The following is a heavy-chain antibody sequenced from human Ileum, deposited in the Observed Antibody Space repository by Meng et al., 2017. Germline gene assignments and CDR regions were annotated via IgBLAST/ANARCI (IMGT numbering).Heavy chain of an antibody. V-gene: IGHV3-74*01. Sequence: GGSLRLSCAASGFSFSSYWMHWVRQGPGKGLAWVSRITSDGTTTWYADSVKGRFTISRDNAKNTLYLEMNSVRAEDTAIYYCARVQDGTGPTVDQWGQGTLVTVSS. J-gene: IGHJ4*02. CDR1: GFSFSSYW. CDR3: ARVQDGTGPTVDQ. CDR2: ITSDGTTT. D-gene: IGHD1-14*01.